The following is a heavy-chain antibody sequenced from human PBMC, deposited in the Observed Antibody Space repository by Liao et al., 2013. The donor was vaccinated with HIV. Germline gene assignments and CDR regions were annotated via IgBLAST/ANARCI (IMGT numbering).Heavy chain of an antibody. Sequence: QVQLQQWGAGFLKPSETLSLTCVVDGGSLKGYYWTWIRQPPGKGLEWVGEIDHSGTTNYDPSLESRVTISIDTSKKEFSLNVRSVTAADTAVYYCARGPSTLDYDDPYYFDYWGQGTLVTVSS. V-gene: IGHV4-34*01. CDR2: IDHSGTT. CDR3: ARGPSTLDYDDPYYFDY. CDR1: GGSLKGYY. D-gene: IGHD4-17*01. J-gene: IGHJ4*02.